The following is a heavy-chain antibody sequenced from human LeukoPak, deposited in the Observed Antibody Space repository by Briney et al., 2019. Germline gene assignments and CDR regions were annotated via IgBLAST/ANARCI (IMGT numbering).Heavy chain of an antibody. Sequence: SETLSLTCAVSGGSISSYYWSWIRQPPGKGLEWIGYIYYSGSTNYNPSLKSRVTISLDTPRNQFSLKLSSVTAADAAVYYCARDCSGASCYDYWGQGTLVTVSS. V-gene: IGHV4-59*01. CDR1: GGSISSYY. CDR3: ARDCSGASCYDY. D-gene: IGHD2-15*01. CDR2: IYYSGST. J-gene: IGHJ4*02.